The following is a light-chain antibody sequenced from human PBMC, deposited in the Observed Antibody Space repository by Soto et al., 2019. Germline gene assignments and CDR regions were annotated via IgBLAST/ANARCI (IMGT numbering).Light chain of an antibody. J-gene: IGLJ2*01. CDR3: ATWDASLAGEV. CDR2: DNN. CDR1: SSNIGNNY. V-gene: IGLV1-51*01. Sequence: QSVLTQSPSVSAAPGQKVTISCSGSSSNIGNNYVSWYQQLPGTAPKLLIYDNNKRPSGIPDRFSGSKSGTSGTLDITGLQTGDEADYYCATWDASLAGEVFGGGTKLTVL.